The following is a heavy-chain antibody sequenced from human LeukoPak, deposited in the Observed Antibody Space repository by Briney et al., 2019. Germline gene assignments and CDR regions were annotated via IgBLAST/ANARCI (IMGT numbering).Heavy chain of an antibody. V-gene: IGHV1-69*01. CDR1: GGTFSSYA. J-gene: IGHJ3*02. CDR3: ARVDIVVVVAATYAFDI. CDR2: IIPIFGTA. D-gene: IGHD2-15*01. Sequence: SVAVSCKASGGTFSSYAISWVRQAPGQGLEWMGGIIPIFGTANYAQKFQGRVTITADESTSTAYMELSSLRSEDTAVYYCARVDIVVVVAATYAFDIWGQGTMVTVSS.